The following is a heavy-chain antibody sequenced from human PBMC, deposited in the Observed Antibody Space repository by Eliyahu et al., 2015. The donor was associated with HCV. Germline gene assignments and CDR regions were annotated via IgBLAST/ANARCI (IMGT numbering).Heavy chain of an antibody. CDR2: INHSGST. D-gene: IGHD3-3*01. CDR1: GGSFSGYY. CDR3: ARGSRFIGVVIDY. Sequence: QVQLQQWGAGLLKPSETLSLTCAVYGGSFSGYYWSWIRQPPGKGLEWIGEINHSGSTNYNPSLKSRVTISVDTSKNQFSLKLSSVTAADTAVYYCARGSRFIGVVIDYWGQGTLVTVSS. V-gene: IGHV4-34*01. J-gene: IGHJ4*02.